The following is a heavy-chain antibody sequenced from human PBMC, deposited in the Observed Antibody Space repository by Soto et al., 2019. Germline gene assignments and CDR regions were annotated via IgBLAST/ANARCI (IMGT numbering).Heavy chain of an antibody. V-gene: IGHV1-46*01. J-gene: IGHJ4*02. CDR1: GYTFTNYH. Sequence: QVQVVQSGAEVQKPGASVKVSCKTSGYTFTNYHVHLVRQAPGQGLEWMAAINPNGGSTTYAQHLQGRVTMTSDSSTSTVYMEMGSMRSDDSAVYYCALPKNTLGWYNFWGQGTLFTVS. CDR2: INPNGGST. D-gene: IGHD6-19*01. CDR3: ALPKNTLGWYNF.